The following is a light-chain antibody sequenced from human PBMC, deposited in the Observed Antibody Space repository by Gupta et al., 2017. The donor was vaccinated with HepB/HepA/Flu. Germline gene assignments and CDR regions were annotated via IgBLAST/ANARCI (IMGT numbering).Light chain of an antibody. V-gene: IGLV10-54*01. CDR2: RDN. J-gene: IGLJ3*02. CDR1: TNNVDDQG. CDR3: SAWDNSLSVWV. Sequence: QAGLTQPPSVSKGLRQTATLPCTGNTNNVDDQGAAWLQHHQGHPPKLLSYRDNNRPSGISERFSASRSGNTASLTITGLQPEDEADYYCSAWDNSLSVWVFGGGTMLTVL.